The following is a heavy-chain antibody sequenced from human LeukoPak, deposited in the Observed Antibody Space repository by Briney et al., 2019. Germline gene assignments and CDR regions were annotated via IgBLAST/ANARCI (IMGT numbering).Heavy chain of an antibody. J-gene: IGHJ5*02. Sequence: ASVKVSCKASGYTFTSYDIHWLRQAPGQGLEWMGIINPSGGSTSYAQKFQGRVTMTRDTSTSTVYMELSSLRSEDTAVYYCARGANNWFDPWGQGTLVTVSS. CDR1: GYTFTSYD. CDR3: ARGANNWFDP. CDR2: INPSGGST. V-gene: IGHV1-46*01.